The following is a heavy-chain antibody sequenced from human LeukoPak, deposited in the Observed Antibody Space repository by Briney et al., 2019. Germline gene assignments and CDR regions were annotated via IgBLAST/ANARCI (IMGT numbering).Heavy chain of an antibody. Sequence: ASVKVSCKASGYTFTGYFMHWVRQAPGQGLEWMGWINPNSGGTNYAQKFQGRVTMTGDTSISTAYMDLSSLRSDDTAVYYCARVYYDILTGYYSAFDIWGQGTMVTVSS. V-gene: IGHV1-2*02. CDR1: GYTFTGYF. J-gene: IGHJ3*02. CDR3: ARVYYDILTGYYSAFDI. CDR2: INPNSGGT. D-gene: IGHD3-9*01.